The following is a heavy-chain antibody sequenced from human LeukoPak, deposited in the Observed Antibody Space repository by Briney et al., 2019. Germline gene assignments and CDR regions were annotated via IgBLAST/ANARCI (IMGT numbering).Heavy chain of an antibody. J-gene: IGHJ4*02. CDR2: ISSSSSYI. CDR3: ARVGSYGFYYFDY. V-gene: IGHV3-21*01. CDR1: GFTFSAYA. Sequence: PGGSLRLSCEASGFTFSAYAMTWVRQAPGKGLEWVSSISSSSSYIYYADSVKGRFTISRDNAKNSLYLQMNSLRAEDTAVYYCARVGSYGFYYFDYWGQGTLVTVSS. D-gene: IGHD5-18*01.